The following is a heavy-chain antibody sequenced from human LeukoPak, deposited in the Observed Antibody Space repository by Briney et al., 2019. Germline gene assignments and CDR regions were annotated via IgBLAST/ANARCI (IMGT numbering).Heavy chain of an antibody. CDR1: GGSFSGYY. J-gene: IGHJ5*02. D-gene: IGHD2-2*02. V-gene: IGHV4-34*01. CDR2: INHSGST. Sequence: PSETLSLTCAVYGGSFSGYYWSWIRQPPGKGLEWIGEINHSGSTNYNPSLKSRVTISVDTSKNQFSLKLSSVTAADTAVYYCARGYQPQLLYRGRWFDPWGQGTLVTVSS. CDR3: ARGYQPQLLYRGRWFDP.